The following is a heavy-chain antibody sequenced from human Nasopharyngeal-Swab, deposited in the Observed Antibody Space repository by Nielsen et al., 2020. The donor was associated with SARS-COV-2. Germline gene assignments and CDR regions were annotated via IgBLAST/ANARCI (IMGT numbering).Heavy chain of an antibody. J-gene: IGHJ3*02. CDR3: ARAIPSAAGRNRDSAFDI. CDR2: ICYSGST. D-gene: IGHD6-13*01. Sequence: SETLSLTCTVSGGSISSYYWSWIRQPPGKGLEWIGYICYSGSTNYNPSLKSRVTISVDTSKNQFSLKLSSVTAADTAVYYCARAIPSAAGRNRDSAFDIWGQGTMVTVSS. V-gene: IGHV4-59*12. CDR1: GGSISSYY.